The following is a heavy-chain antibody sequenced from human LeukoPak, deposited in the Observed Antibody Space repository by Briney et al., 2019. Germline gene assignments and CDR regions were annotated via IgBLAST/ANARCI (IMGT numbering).Heavy chain of an antibody. CDR2: FDPEDGET. J-gene: IGHJ4*02. D-gene: IGHD6-19*01. CDR3: AVAGSSGRYYFDY. CDR1: GYTLTELS. Sequence: ASVKVSCKVSGYTLTELSMHWVRQAPGKGLEWMGGFDPEDGETIYAQKFQGRVTMTEDTSTDTAYMELSSLRSEGTAVYYCAVAGSSGRYYFDYWGQGTLVTVSS. V-gene: IGHV1-24*01.